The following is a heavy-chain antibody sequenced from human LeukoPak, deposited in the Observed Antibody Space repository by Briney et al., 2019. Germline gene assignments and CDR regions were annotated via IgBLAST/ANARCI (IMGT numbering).Heavy chain of an antibody. CDR2: IYYSGST. CDR3: ARFNSGSYQYYFDY. J-gene: IGHJ4*02. D-gene: IGHD1-26*01. V-gene: IGHV4-39*07. CDR1: GGSISSSSYY. Sequence: SETLSLTCTVSGGSISSSSYYWGWIRQPPGKGLEWIGSIYYSGSTYYNPSLKSRVTISVDTSKNQFSLKLSSVTAADTAVYYRARFNSGSYQYYFDYWGQGTLVTVSS.